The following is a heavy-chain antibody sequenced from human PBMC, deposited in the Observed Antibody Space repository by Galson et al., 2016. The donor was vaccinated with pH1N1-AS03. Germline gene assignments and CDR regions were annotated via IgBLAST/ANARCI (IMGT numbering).Heavy chain of an antibody. CDR1: GVSVTSRGVG. D-gene: IGHD2/OR15-2a*01. J-gene: IGHJ3*02. V-gene: IGHV2-5*02. CDR2: VYWDETR. Sequence: PALVKPTQTLTLTCSVSGVSVTSRGVGVGWFRQPPGKALEWLALVYWDETRRYSPSLKNRRAITKDSSKNQVVLTVTSVDPIDIATYFCALPNSGGNAFEIWGPGTMVTVSS. CDR3: ALPNSGGNAFEI.